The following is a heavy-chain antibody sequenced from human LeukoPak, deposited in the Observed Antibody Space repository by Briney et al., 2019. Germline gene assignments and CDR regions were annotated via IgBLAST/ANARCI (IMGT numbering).Heavy chain of an antibody. CDR1: GGSISSYY. V-gene: IGHV4-59*12. J-gene: IGHJ6*02. CDR2: IYYSGST. D-gene: IGHD6-13*01. Sequence: SETLSLTCTVYGGSISSYYWSWIRQPPGKGLEWIGYIYYSGSTNYNPSLKSRVTISVDTSKNQFSLKLSSVTAADTAVYYCARDLGHGSWYSYYYYGMDVWGQGTTVTVSS. CDR3: ARDLGHGSWYSYYYYGMDV.